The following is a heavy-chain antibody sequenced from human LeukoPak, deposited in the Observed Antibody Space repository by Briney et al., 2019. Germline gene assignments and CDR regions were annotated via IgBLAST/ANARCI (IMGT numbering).Heavy chain of an antibody. J-gene: IGHJ4*02. CDR3: AKDGDIVVVPAAIDY. CDR1: GFTFDDYA. CDR2: ISWNSGSI. D-gene: IGHD2-2*01. Sequence: VQPGRSLRLSCAASGFTFDDYAMHWVRQAPGKGLEWVSGISWNSGSIGYADSVKGRFTISRDNSKNTLYLQMNSLRAEDTAVYYCAKDGDIVVVPAAIDYWGQGTLVTVSS. V-gene: IGHV3-9*01.